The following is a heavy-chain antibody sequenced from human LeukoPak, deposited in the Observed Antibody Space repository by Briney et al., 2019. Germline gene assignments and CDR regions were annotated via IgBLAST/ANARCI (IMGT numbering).Heavy chain of an antibody. D-gene: IGHD5-18*01. CDR2: VFDSGRT. J-gene: IGHJ4*02. CDR1: GGSMTTHH. CDR3: TTIKRGNIFGYFDF. Sequence: PSETLSLTCTVSGGSMTTHHWNWIRQTPGKGLEWIGYVFDSGRTKENPSLRSRVTLSADTSKNQLSLRLSSVTAADTAVYYCTTIKRGNIFGYFDFWGQGILVTVSS. V-gene: IGHV4-59*11.